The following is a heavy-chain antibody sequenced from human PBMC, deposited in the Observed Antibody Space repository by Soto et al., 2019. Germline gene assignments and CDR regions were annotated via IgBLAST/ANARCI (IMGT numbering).Heavy chain of an antibody. D-gene: IGHD3-22*01. Sequence: SETLSLTCAVSGGSISSGGYSWSWIRQPPGKGLEWIGYIYHSGSTCYNPSLKSRVTISVDRSKNQFSLKLSSVTAADTAVYYCARHDSSGYSDSWGQGTLVTVSS. CDR3: ARHDSSGYSDS. J-gene: IGHJ5*01. V-gene: IGHV4-30-2*01. CDR2: IYHSGST. CDR1: GGSISSGGYS.